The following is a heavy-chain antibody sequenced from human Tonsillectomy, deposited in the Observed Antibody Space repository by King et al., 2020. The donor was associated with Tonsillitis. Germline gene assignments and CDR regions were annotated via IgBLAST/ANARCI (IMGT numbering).Heavy chain of an antibody. J-gene: IGHJ4*02. CDR3: AKEKASSGRNKSSLDY. Sequence: HVQLVESGGGVVQPGGSLRLSCGASGFSFSSYGMHWVRQAPGKGLEWVAVISDHGTTDYYADSVKGRFTISRDNSKNTLYLQMNSLRIEETAVYYCAKEKASSGRNKSSLDYWGQGTLVTVSS. CDR1: GFSFSSYG. CDR2: ISDHGTTD. V-gene: IGHV3-30*18. D-gene: IGHD6-19*01.